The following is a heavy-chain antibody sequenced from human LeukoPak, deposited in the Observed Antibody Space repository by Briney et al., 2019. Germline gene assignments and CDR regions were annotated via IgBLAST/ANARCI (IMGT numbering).Heavy chain of an antibody. V-gene: IGHV3-74*01. D-gene: IGHD1-26*01. J-gene: IGHJ4*02. Sequence: TGGSLRLSCAASGLTFSSYWVQWVRQAPGKRLVWISRINSDGSSLSYADSVKGRFTISRDNAKNTVYLQMNSLRAEDTAVYYCARSRYTGSHFDYWGEGSLVTVSS. CDR1: GLTFSSYW. CDR2: INSDGSSL. CDR3: ARSRYTGSHFDY.